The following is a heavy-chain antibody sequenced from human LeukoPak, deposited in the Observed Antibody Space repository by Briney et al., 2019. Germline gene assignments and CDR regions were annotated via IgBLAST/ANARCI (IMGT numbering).Heavy chain of an antibody. D-gene: IGHD2-15*01. Sequence: ASETLSLTCAVYGGSFSGYYWSWIRQPPGKGLEWIGYIYYSGSTNYNPSLKSRVTISVDTSKNQFSLKLSSVTAADTAVYYCARVGGTVYFDYWGQGTLVTVSS. CDR1: GGSFSGYY. CDR2: IYYSGST. V-gene: IGHV4-59*01. CDR3: ARVGGTVYFDY. J-gene: IGHJ4*02.